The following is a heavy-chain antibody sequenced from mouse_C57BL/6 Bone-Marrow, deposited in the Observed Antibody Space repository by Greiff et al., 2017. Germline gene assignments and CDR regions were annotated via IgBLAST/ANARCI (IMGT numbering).Heavy chain of an antibody. J-gene: IGHJ2*01. CDR1: GYTFTSYG. CDR2: IYPRSGNT. CDR3: ARYYYGSSYNY. D-gene: IGHD1-1*01. V-gene: IGHV1-81*01. Sequence: QVQLQQSGAELARPGASVKLSCKASGYTFTSYGISWVKQRTGQGLEWIGEIYPRSGNTYYNEKFKGKATLTADKSSSTAYLELRSLTSEDSAVYFCARYYYGSSYNYWGKGTTLTVSS.